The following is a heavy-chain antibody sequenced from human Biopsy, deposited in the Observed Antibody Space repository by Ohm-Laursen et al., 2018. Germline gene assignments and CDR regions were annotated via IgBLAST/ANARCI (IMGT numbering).Heavy chain of an antibody. CDR3: ARATNSTGWPYYYFYGMDV. CDR1: GGYISHYY. J-gene: IGHJ6*02. D-gene: IGHD2/OR15-2a*01. V-gene: IGHV4-59*07. Sequence: SDTLSLTCTVSGGYISHYYWSWIRQTPGKGLEWIGYIYYSGSTNYNPSLKSRVTISVDTSKNQFSLRLNSVTAADTAVYYCARATNSTGWPYYYFYGMDVWGQGTTVTVSS. CDR2: IYYSGST.